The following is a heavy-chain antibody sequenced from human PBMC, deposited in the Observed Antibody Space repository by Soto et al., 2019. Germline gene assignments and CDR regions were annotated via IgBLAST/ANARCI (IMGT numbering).Heavy chain of an antibody. V-gene: IGHV5-51*01. D-gene: IGHD4-4*01. CDR2: IYPGDSDT. CDR1: GYSFTSYW. CDR3: ARHRTIADYRWLAACYGMDV. J-gene: IGHJ6*02. Sequence: PAEALKISCKGFGYSFTSYWIGWVRQMAGKSLEWMGIIYPGDSDTRYSPSFQGQVTISADKSISTAYLQWSSLKASDTAMYYCARHRTIADYRWLAACYGMDVWGQGTTVSV.